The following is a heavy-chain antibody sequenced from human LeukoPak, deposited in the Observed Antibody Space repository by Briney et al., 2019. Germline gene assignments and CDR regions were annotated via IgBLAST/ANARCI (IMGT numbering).Heavy chain of an antibody. CDR1: GFTFSSYA. D-gene: IGHD2-15*01. J-gene: IGHJ4*02. CDR2: ISGSGGST. Sequence: GGSLRLSCAASGFTFSSYAMSWVRQAPGKGLEWVSAISGSGGSTYYADSVKGRFTISRDNSKNTLYLQMNSLRVEDTAVYYCARVGATTRNSFDYWGQGIQVTVSS. CDR3: ARVGATTRNSFDY. V-gene: IGHV3-23*01.